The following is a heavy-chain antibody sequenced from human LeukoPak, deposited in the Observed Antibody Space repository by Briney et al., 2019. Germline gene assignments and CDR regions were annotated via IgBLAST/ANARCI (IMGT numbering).Heavy chain of an antibody. D-gene: IGHD5-18*01. J-gene: IGHJ6*02. Sequence: SQTLSLTCTVSGGSISSGDYYWSWIRQPPGKGLEWIGYIYYSGSTYYNPSLKSRVTISVDTSKNQFSLKLSSVTAADTAVYYCARGLRVQLWLRPDYHYGMDVWGQGTTVTVSS. CDR2: IYYSGST. V-gene: IGHV4-30-4*01. CDR3: ARGLRVQLWLRPDYHYGMDV. CDR1: GGSISSGDYY.